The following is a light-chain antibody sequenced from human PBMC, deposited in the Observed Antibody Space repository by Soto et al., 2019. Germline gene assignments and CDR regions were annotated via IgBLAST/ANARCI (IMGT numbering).Light chain of an antibody. CDR2: GNN. CDR1: SSNIGAGYD. V-gene: IGLV1-40*01. CDR3: QSYDSSLSGYV. Sequence: QLVLTQPPSVSGAPGQRVTISCTGSSSNIGAGYDVHWYQQLPGTAPKVLIYGNNNRPSGVPDRFSGSESGTSASLAITGLQAEDEADYYCQSYDSSLSGYVFGTGTKLTVL. J-gene: IGLJ1*01.